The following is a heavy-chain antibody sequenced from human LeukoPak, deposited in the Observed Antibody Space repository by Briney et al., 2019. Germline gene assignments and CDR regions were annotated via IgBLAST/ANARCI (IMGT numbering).Heavy chain of an antibody. V-gene: IGHV5-51*01. Sequence: GESLKISCKGSGYSFSSSWIAWVRQMPGKGLEWMGVIYPGDSDTRYSPSFQGQVTISADKSISTSYLQWSSLKASDAAMYYCARLRGVRGVPDYWGQGTLVTVSS. CDR2: IYPGDSDT. CDR3: ARLRGVRGVPDY. D-gene: IGHD3-10*01. J-gene: IGHJ4*02. CDR1: GYSFSSSW.